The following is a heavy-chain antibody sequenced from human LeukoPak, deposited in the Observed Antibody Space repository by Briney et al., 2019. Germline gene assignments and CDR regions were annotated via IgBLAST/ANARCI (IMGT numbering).Heavy chain of an antibody. V-gene: IGHV3-23*01. Sequence: GGSLRLSCVASGFSFGNYAMSWVRQAPGKGLQWVSQISGTGGATWYAGFARDRFTISRDNSKKTLYLQMSGLRVEDTAMYYCVKDPRDTYGANWFVSWGQGTLLIVSS. D-gene: IGHD2-21*01. J-gene: IGHJ5*01. CDR3: VKDPRDTYGANWFVS. CDR1: GFSFGNYA. CDR2: ISGTGGAT.